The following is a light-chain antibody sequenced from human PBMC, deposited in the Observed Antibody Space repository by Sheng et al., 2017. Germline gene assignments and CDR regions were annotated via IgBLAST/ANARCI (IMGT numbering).Light chain of an antibody. Sequence: SFELTQTPSMSVSPGQTATISCSGLDPDTKYVCWYQQKAGHSPDLLIYQNSERPAGIPERFSGSNSGNAATLTIWGAQAVDEADYYCQAWDRGRRTVVFGGGTKLTV. J-gene: IGLJ2*01. V-gene: IGLV3-1*01. CDR3: QAWDRGRRTVV. CDR1: DPDTKY. CDR2: QNS.